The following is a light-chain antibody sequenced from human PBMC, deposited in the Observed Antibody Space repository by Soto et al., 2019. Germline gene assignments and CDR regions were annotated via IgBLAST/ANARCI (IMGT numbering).Light chain of an antibody. CDR2: SNN. V-gene: IGLV1-44*01. CDR1: SSNIGSNT. Sequence: QSVLTQPPSASGTPGQGVTISCSGSSSNIGSNTVNWYQQLPGTAPKLLIYSNNQRPSGVPDRFSGSKSGTSASLAISGLQSEDEADYYCAAWDDSLKTVFGGGTQLTV. CDR3: AAWDDSLKTV. J-gene: IGLJ2*01.